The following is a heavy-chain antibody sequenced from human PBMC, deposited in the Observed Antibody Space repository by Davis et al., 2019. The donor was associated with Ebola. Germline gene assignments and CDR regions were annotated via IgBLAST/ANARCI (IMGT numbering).Heavy chain of an antibody. J-gene: IGHJ6*02. V-gene: IGHV3-23*01. CDR2: ISGSGGST. CDR3: AKALGFFPKYGMDV. D-gene: IGHD3-3*01. Sequence: GESLKISCAASEFTFSGYAMSWVRQAPGKGLEWVSAISGSGGSTYYAGSVKGRFTISRDNSKNTLNLQMNSLRADDTAVYYCAKALGFFPKYGMDVWGQGTTVTVS. CDR1: EFTFSGYA.